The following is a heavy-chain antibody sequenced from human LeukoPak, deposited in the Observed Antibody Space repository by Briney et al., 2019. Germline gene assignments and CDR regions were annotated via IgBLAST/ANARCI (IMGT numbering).Heavy chain of an antibody. CDR3: AKSRCSSTSCYAKFDY. CDR1: GFTFSSYA. Sequence: QSGGSLRLSCAASGFTFSSYAMSWVRQAPGKGLEWVSAISGSGGSTYYADSVKGRLTISRDNSKNTLYLQMNSLRAEDTAVYYCAKSRCSSTSCYAKFDYWGQGTLVTVSS. V-gene: IGHV3-23*01. CDR2: ISGSGGST. J-gene: IGHJ4*02. D-gene: IGHD2-2*01.